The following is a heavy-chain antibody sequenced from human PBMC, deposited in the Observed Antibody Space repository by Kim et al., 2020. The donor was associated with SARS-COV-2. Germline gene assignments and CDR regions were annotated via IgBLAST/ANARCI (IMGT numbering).Heavy chain of an antibody. Sequence: GGSLRLSCAASGFTFSSYPMTWVRQAPGKGLEWISYITSGSTSMLYADSVKGRFTISRDNARNSLYLQMNSLRDEDTAVYYCARVVNSNTGGDYWGQGTLVTVSS. D-gene: IGHD4-4*01. V-gene: IGHV3-48*02. J-gene: IGHJ4*02. CDR3: ARVVNSNTGGDY. CDR1: GFTFSSYP. CDR2: ITSGSTSM.